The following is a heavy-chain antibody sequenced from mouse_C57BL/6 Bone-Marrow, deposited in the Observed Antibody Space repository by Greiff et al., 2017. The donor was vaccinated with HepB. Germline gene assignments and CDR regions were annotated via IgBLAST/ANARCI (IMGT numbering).Heavy chain of an antibody. J-gene: IGHJ1*03. Sequence: QVQLKESGAELVKPGASVKISCKASGYAFSSYWMNWVKQRPGKGLEWIGQIYPGDGDTNYNGKFKGKATLTADKSSSTAYMQLSSLTSEDSAVYFCARQGYGYFDVWGTGTTVTVSS. CDR3: ARQGYGYFDV. CDR2: IYPGDGDT. CDR1: GYAFSSYW. V-gene: IGHV1-80*01.